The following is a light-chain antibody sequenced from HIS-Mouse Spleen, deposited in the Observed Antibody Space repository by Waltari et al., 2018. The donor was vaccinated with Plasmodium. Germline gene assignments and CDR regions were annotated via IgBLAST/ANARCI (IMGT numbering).Light chain of an antibody. CDR1: QSISNY. Sequence: DIQMTQSPSSRPPSVGDEAPIPCRASQSISNYLNWYQQKPGKAPKFLIYAASTLQSGVPSRFSGSGSGTDFTLTISSLQPEDFATYYCQQSYSTWTFGQGTKVEIK. V-gene: IGKV1-39*01. CDR2: AAS. J-gene: IGKJ1*01. CDR3: QQSYSTWT.